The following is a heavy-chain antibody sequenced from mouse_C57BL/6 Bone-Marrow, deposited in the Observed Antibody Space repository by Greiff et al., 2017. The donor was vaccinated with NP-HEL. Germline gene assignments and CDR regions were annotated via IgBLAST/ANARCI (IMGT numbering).Heavy chain of an antibody. CDR3: ARHPFFAY. CDR1: GFTFRDYG. CDR2: ISSGSSTI. V-gene: IGHV5-17*01. J-gene: IGHJ3*01. Sequence: EVMLVESGGGLVKPGGSLKLSCAASGFTFRDYGMHWVRQAPEKGLEWVAYISSGSSTIYYADTVKGRFTISRDNAKNTLFLQMTSLRSEDTAMYYCARHPFFAYWGQGTLVTVSA.